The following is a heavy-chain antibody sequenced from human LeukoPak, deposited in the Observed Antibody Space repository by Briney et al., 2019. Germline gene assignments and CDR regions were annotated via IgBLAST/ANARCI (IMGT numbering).Heavy chain of an antibody. Sequence: PSGTLSLTCSVSGDSISSGNWWSWVRQPPGKGLEWIGEIYHGGTTNYNPSLRSRVTISVDKSKNVFSLDLSSVTAADTAIYYCVTSSHYCLKNWGQGTLVTVSS. V-gene: IGHV4-4*02. CDR2: IYHGGTT. CDR3: VTSSHYCLKN. D-gene: IGHD2/OR15-2a*01. J-gene: IGHJ4*02. CDR1: GDSISSGNW.